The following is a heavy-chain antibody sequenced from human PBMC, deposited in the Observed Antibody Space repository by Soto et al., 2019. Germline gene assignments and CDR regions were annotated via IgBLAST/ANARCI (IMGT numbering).Heavy chain of an antibody. D-gene: IGHD6-19*01. CDR3: AKSQGIAVAGYFDY. Sequence: PGGSLRLSCAASGFTFSSNVMTWVRQAPGKGLAWVSGLTGSGGSTYYAGSVKGRFTISRDNSKNTLYLQMNSLRAEDTAVYYCAKSQGIAVAGYFDYWGQGALVTVSS. J-gene: IGHJ4*02. CDR2: LTGSGGST. CDR1: GFTFSSNV. V-gene: IGHV3-23*01.